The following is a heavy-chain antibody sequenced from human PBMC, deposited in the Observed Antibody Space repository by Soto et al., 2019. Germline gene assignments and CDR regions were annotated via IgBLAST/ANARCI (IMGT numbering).Heavy chain of an antibody. CDR2: INHLETT. J-gene: IGHJ4*02. CDR1: GASITFGGYS. V-gene: IGHV4-30-2*01. Sequence: NPSETLSLTCTFSGASITFGGYSWSWIRQTPGKGLEWIGYINHLETTFYNPSFESRLTLSIDRAKNQFSLKLHSMSAADRAVYFCARGGGSDSFDYWGQGILVTVSS. D-gene: IGHD1-26*01. CDR3: ARGGGSDSFDY.